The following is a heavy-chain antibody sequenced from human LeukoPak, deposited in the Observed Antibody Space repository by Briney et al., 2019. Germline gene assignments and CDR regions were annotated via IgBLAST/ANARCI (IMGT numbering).Heavy chain of an antibody. CDR1: GGSISSSNW. Sequence: PSGTLSLTCAVSGGSISSSNWWSWVRQPPGKGLEWIGEIYRSGRTNYNPSLKSRVTISVDTSRNQFSLKLSSVTAADTAVYYCGVGSGYDDYWGQGTLVTVSS. CDR3: GVGSGYDDY. V-gene: IGHV4-4*02. J-gene: IGHJ4*02. CDR2: IYRSGRT. D-gene: IGHD5-12*01.